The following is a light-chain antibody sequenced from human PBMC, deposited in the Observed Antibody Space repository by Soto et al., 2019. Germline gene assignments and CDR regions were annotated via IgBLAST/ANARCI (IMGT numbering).Light chain of an antibody. J-gene: IGLJ1*01. CDR2: DVS. V-gene: IGLV2-8*01. CDR1: SSDVGGYNY. CDR3: SSYTSSSTYV. Sequence: QSVLTQPPSASGSPGQSVTISCTGTSSDVGGYNYVSWYQQHPGKAPKLIIYDVSNRPSGVPDRFSGSKSGNTASLIISGLQAEDEGDYYCSSYTSSSTYVFGTGTRSPS.